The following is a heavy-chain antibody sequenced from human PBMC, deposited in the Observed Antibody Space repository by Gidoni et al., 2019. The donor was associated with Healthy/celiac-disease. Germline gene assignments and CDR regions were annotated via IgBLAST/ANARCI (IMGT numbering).Heavy chain of an antibody. CDR1: GFTFSSYA. J-gene: IGHJ4*02. Sequence: QVQLVESGGGVVQPGRSLRLSGAASGFTFSSYAMHWVRQAPGKGLEWVAVISYDGSNKYYADSVKSRFTISRDNSKNTLYLQMNSLRAEDTAVYYCARGELWFGELLSQGQLFDYWGQGTLVTVSS. CDR2: ISYDGSNK. V-gene: IGHV3-30*01. CDR3: ARGELWFGELLSQGQLFDY. D-gene: IGHD3-10*01.